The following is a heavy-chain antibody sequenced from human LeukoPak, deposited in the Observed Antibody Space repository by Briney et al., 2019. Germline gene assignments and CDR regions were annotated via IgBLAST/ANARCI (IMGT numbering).Heavy chain of an antibody. D-gene: IGHD6-19*01. V-gene: IGHV3-30*18. CDR2: ISYDGSNK. J-gene: IGHJ1*01. Sequence: GGSLRLSCAASGFAFSSYGMHWVRQAPGKGLGWVAVISYDGSNKYYADSVKGRFTISRDNSKNTLYLQMNGLRPEDTAVYYCAKDRSSGWYSFQHWGQGTLVSVSS. CDR3: AKDRSSGWYSFQH. CDR1: GFAFSSYG.